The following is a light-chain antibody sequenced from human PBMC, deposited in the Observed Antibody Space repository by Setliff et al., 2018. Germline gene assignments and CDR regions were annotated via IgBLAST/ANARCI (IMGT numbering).Light chain of an antibody. J-gene: IGLJ1*01. CDR3: CAYAGSSTYV. V-gene: IGLV2-14*01. CDR2: DVN. CDR1: SSDVGSYDF. Sequence: QSALTQPASVSGSPGQSITISCSGTSSDVGSYDFVSWYQQHPGTAPKLIISDVNNRPSGVSNRFSGSKSGNTASLTISGLQAEDEDAYYCCAYAGSSTYVFGTGTKVTVL.